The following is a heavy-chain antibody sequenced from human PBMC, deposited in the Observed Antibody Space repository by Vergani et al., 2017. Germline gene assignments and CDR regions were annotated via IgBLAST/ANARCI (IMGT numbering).Heavy chain of an antibody. V-gene: IGHV4-34*01. Sequence: QVQLQQWGAGLLKPSETLSLTCAVYGGSFSGYYWSWIRQPPGKGLEWIGEINHSGSTNYNPSLKSRVTISVDTSKNQFSLKLSSVTAEDTAVSYCAKTKRDFDWPRGLDYWGQGTLVTVSS. CDR3: AKTKRDFDWPRGLDY. J-gene: IGHJ4*02. CDR2: INHSGST. CDR1: GGSFSGYY. D-gene: IGHD3-9*01.